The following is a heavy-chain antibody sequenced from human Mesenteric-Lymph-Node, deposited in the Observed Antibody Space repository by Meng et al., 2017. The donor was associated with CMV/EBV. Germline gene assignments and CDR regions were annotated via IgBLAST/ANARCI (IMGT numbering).Heavy chain of an antibody. CDR1: GFTFSTYP. CDR3: ARAGDGGSDWFRPPDGMDV. J-gene: IGHJ6*02. V-gene: IGHV3-30*04. D-gene: IGHD6-19*01. Sequence: GGSLKISCAASGFTFSTYPMHWVRQTPAKGLEWVAYISYDGSKKHYADSLKGRFTISRDNSENTLYLQMNSLRAEDTAVYYCARAGDGGSDWFRPPDGMDVWGQGTTVTVSS. CDR2: ISYDGSKK.